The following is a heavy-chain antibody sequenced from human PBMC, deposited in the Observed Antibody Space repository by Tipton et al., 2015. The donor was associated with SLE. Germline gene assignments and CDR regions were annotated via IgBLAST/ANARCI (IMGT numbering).Heavy chain of an antibody. V-gene: IGHV4-39*07. J-gene: IGHJ4*02. D-gene: IGHD2-2*01. CDR1: GGSIRSSTYY. CDR3: ARAVGDTSSYLDY. Sequence: TLSLTCTVSGGSIRSSTYYWGWIRQPPGKGLEWIGSLDYSGSTYYNPSLKSRINISVDTSKNQFSLKLSSVTAADTAVYYCARAVGDTSSYLDYWGLGTLVTVSS. CDR2: LDYSGST.